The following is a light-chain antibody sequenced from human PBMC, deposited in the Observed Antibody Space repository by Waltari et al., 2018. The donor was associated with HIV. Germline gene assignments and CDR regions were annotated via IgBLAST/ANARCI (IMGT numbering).Light chain of an antibody. Sequence: QSALTQPASVSGSRGQSITISCTGTSSDIGAYKHVSWYQHHPAKAPKLMIYEVNRRPSGISIRFSGSKSGNTASLTISGLQAEDEADYYCCSYAGTYIVFGTGTEVTVL. CDR2: EVN. CDR1: SSDIGAYKH. CDR3: CSYAGTYIV. V-gene: IGLV2-14*01. J-gene: IGLJ1*01.